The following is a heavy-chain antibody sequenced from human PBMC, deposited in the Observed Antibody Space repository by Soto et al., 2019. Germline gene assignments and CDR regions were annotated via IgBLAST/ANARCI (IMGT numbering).Heavy chain of an antibody. Sequence: QVQLVQSGAEVKKPGASVKVSCKASGYTFTGYYMHWVRQAPGQGLEWMGWINPNSGGTNYAQKFQGRVTMTRDTSISTAYMELSRLRSDDTAVYYCARETLPPVSHPGGYYYYGMDVWGQGTTVTVSS. V-gene: IGHV1-2*02. CDR2: INPNSGGT. D-gene: IGHD1-26*01. CDR1: GYTFTGYY. J-gene: IGHJ6*02. CDR3: ARETLPPVSHPGGYYYYGMDV.